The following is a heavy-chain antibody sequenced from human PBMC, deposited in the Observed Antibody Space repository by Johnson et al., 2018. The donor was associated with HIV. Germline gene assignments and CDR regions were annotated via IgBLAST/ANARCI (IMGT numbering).Heavy chain of an antibody. CDR3: ARDRGAFDI. CDR2: ISYDGSNK. Sequence: VQLVESGGGVVQPGRSLRLSCAASGFSFSSYGIHWVRQAPGKGLEWVAVISYDGSNKYYADSVKGRFTISRDHSKNTLYLQMNSLRAEDTAVYYCARDRGAFDIWGQGTMVTVSS. V-gene: IGHV3-30*03. CDR1: GFSFSSYG. J-gene: IGHJ3*02.